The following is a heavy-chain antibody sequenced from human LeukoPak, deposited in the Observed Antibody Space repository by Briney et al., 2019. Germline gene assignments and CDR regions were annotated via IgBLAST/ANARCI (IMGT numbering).Heavy chain of an antibody. Sequence: GGSLRLSCAASGFTFSSFEMNWVRQAPGKGLEWVSYISSSGSTIYYADSVKGRFTLSRDNAKNSLYLQMDSLRGGDTAVYYCARGRFTVNWGQGTLVTVSS. CDR1: GFTFSSFE. CDR2: ISSSGSTI. V-gene: IGHV3-48*03. J-gene: IGHJ4*02. CDR3: ARGRFTVN. D-gene: IGHD2-15*01.